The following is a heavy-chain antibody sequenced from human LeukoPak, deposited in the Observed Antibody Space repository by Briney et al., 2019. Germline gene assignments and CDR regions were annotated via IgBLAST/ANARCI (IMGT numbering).Heavy chain of an antibody. D-gene: IGHD3-9*01. J-gene: IGHJ4*02. Sequence: GGSLRLSCAASGFTFSSYWMSWVRQAPGKGREWVANIKQDGSEKYYVDSVKGRFTISRDNAKNSLYLQMNSLRAEDTAVYYCARDGGYFDWLPTFDYWGQGTLVTVSS. CDR3: ARDGGYFDWLPTFDY. V-gene: IGHV3-7*01. CDR1: GFTFSSYW. CDR2: IKQDGSEK.